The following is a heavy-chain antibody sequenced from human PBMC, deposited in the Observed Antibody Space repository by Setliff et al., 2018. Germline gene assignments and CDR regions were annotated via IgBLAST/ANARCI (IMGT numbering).Heavy chain of an antibody. J-gene: IGHJ4*02. D-gene: IGHD7-27*01. Sequence: TLSLTCAVYGGSFSSFYWSWIRQPPGKGLEWIGEINHSGTTNYNPSLKSRVTISVDTSKKQFSLKLSSVTAADTAVYYCAKFGPLDLTGDWAFDNWGQGTLVTVSS. CDR3: AKFGPLDLTGDWAFDN. V-gene: IGHV4-34*01. CDR1: GGSFSSFY. CDR2: INHSGTT.